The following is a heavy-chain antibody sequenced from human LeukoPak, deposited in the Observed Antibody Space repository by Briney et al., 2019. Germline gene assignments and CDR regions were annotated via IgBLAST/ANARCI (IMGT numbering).Heavy chain of an antibody. D-gene: IGHD1-26*01. CDR2: ISLNNGNT. J-gene: IGHJ4*02. V-gene: IGHV1-18*01. Sequence: ASVKVSCKASGYAFDYYGITWVRQAPGQGLEWVGWISLNNGNTHYTKYAQKFQGRVTLTADTSTATAYMELRGLRSDDTAVYYCASMMYSGSYFDYWGQGTLVTVSS. CDR3: ASMMYSGSYFDY. CDR1: GYAFDYYG.